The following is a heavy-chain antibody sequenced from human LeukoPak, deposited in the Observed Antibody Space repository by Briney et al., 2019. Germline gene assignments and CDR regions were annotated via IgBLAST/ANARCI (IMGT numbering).Heavy chain of an antibody. CDR1: GFAFSDYG. D-gene: IGHD3-22*01. CDR3: AKDQDFYYDSSGYYGIDY. Sequence: GGSLRLSCAASGFAFSDYGMHWVRQAPGKGLEWVAFIRYDGSSEFYADSVKGRFTISRDNSKNTLYLQMNSLRAEDTAVYYCAKDQDFYYDSSGYYGIDYWGQGTLVTVSS. CDR2: IRYDGSSE. V-gene: IGHV3-30*02. J-gene: IGHJ4*02.